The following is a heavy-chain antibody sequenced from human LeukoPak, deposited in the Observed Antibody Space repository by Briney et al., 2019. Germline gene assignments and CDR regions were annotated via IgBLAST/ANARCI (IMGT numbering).Heavy chain of an antibody. CDR1: GGSFSGYY. D-gene: IGHD6-19*01. CDR2: INHSGST. V-gene: IGHV4-34*01. CDR3: ARTAGIAVAGSRQYFDY. Sequence: SETLSLTCAVYGGSFSGYYWSWIRQPPGKGLEWIGEINHSGSTYYNPSLKSRVTISVDTSKNELSLNLRSVTAADTAVYYCARTAGIAVAGSRQYFDYWGQGMLVTVSS. J-gene: IGHJ4*02.